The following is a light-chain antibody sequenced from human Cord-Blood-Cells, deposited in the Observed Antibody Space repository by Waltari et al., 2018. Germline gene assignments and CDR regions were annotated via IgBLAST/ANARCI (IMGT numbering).Light chain of an antibody. CDR2: GNS. CDR3: QSYDSSLSGSV. Sequence: QSVLTQPPSVSGAPGQRVTISCTGSRSNIGAGYDVPWYQQLPGTAPKLLIYGNSNRPSGVPDRFSGSKSGTSASLAITGLQAEDEAYYYCQSYDSSLSGSVFGGGTKLTVL. CDR1: RSNIGAGYD. V-gene: IGLV1-40*01. J-gene: IGLJ2*01.